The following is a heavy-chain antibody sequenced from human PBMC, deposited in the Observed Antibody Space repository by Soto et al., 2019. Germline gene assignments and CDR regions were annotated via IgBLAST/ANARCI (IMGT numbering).Heavy chain of an antibody. CDR1: GFTFSSYS. CDR3: AREIPYYDSSAYGGSSSP. CDR2: ISSSSSTI. Sequence: GGSLRLSCAASGFTFSSYSMNWVRQAPGKGLEWVSYISSSSSTICYADSVKGRFTISRDNAKNSLYLQMNSLRDEDTAVYYCAREIPYYDSSAYGGSSSPWGQGTLVTVSS. V-gene: IGHV3-48*02. D-gene: IGHD3-22*01. J-gene: IGHJ5*02.